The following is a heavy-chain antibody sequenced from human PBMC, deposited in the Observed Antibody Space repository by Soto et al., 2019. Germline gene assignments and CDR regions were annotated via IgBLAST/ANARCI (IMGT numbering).Heavy chain of an antibody. CDR1: GFTFSSYA. CDR3: AREIERLLGY. J-gene: IGHJ4*02. D-gene: IGHD3-3*01. V-gene: IGHV3-30-3*01. Sequence: GGSLRLSCAASGFTFSSYAMHWVRQAPGKGLEWVAVISYDGRNKYYADSVKGRFTISRDNSKNTLYLQMNSPRAEDTAVYYCAREIERLLGYWGQGTLVTVSS. CDR2: ISYDGRNK.